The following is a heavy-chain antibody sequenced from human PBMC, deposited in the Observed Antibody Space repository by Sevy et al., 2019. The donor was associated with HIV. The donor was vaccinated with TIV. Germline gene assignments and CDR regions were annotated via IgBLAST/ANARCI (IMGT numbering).Heavy chain of an antibody. CDR2: ITSSSSTI. CDR1: GFRFSSFS. CDR3: ARAQADYGDFGGHFDH. Sequence: GGSLRLSCAASGFRFSSFSMNWVRQAPGKGLEWVSYITSSSSTIFYADSVKGRFTISRGNAKNSLYLQMSSLRDEDTAVYYCARAQADYGDFGGHFDHWGQGSLVTVSS. D-gene: IGHD4-17*01. J-gene: IGHJ4*02. V-gene: IGHV3-48*02.